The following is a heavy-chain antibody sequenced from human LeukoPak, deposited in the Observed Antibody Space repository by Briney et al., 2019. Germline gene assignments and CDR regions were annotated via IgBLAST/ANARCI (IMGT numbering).Heavy chain of an antibody. CDR1: GFTFSDYN. D-gene: IGHD3-10*01. Sequence: GGSLRLSCAASGFTFSDYNMNWVRQVPGKGLESVSYMSRSGDIIYYADSVKGRFTISRDNAKNSLYLQMNSLRAEDTAVYYCARDVYYGSGSPRLDYWGQGTLATVSS. CDR3: ARDVYYGSGSPRLDY. J-gene: IGHJ4*02. V-gene: IGHV3-48*01. CDR2: MSRSGDII.